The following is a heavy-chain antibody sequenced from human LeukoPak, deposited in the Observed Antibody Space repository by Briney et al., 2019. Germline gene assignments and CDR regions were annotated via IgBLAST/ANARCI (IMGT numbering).Heavy chain of an antibody. D-gene: IGHD6-19*01. CDR3: ARVRRGAVAAYNWFDP. CDR1: GYTFSGYY. Sequence: ASVKVSCKASGYTFSGYYIHWVRQAPGQGLEWMGWINPNSGDTHYAQKFQGRVTMTRDTSISTAYMELSRLRSDDTAVYYCARVRRGAVAAYNWFDPWGQGTLVTVSS. J-gene: IGHJ5*02. V-gene: IGHV1-2*02. CDR2: INPNSGDT.